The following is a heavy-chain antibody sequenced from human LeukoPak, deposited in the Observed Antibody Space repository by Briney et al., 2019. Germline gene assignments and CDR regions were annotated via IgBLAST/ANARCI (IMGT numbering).Heavy chain of an antibody. Sequence: PGRSLRLSCAASGFTFSSYAMHWVRQAPGKGLEWVAVISYDGSNKYYADSVKGRFTISRDNSKNTLYLQMNSLRAEDTAVYYCARGSYYYFDYWGQGTLVTVSS. CDR3: ARGSYYYFDY. V-gene: IGHV3-30-3*01. D-gene: IGHD3-10*01. J-gene: IGHJ4*02. CDR1: GFTFSSYA. CDR2: ISYDGSNK.